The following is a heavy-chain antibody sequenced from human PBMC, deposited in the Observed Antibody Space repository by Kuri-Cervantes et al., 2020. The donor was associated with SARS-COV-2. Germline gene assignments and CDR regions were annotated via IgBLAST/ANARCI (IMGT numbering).Heavy chain of an antibody. CDR3: ARAPQYSSRFDY. CDR1: GYSISSGYY. D-gene: IGHD6-13*01. J-gene: IGHJ4*02. CDR2: IYHSGST. Sequence: SETLSLTCAVSGYSISSGYYWGWIRQPPGKGLEWIGSIYHSGSTYYNTSLRSRVTISVDTSKNQFSLKLSSVTAADTAVYYCARAPQYSSRFDYWGQGTLVTVSS. V-gene: IGHV4-38-2*01.